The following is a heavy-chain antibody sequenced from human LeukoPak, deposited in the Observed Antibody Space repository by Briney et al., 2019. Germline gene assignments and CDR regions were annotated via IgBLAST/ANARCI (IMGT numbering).Heavy chain of an antibody. J-gene: IGHJ4*02. D-gene: IGHD6-13*01. CDR1: GFSFSIIA. Sequence: GGSLRLSCAASGFSFSIIAMNCVRQAPGKGLEWVSTISGSGASTYYADSVKGRFTISRDNSKNTLFLQMKSLRAEDTAVYYCAKGGSYSSAWYGVYYFDYWGQGTPVTVSS. CDR3: AKGGSYSSAWYGVYYFDY. CDR2: ISGSGAST. V-gene: IGHV3-23*01.